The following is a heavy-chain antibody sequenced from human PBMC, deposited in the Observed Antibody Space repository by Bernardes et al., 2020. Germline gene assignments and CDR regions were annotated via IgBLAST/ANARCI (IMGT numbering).Heavy chain of an antibody. V-gene: IGHV3-23*01. D-gene: IGHD2-2*01. CDR3: ARTPPYCSSTSCYLDY. CDR1: GFTFSTYA. J-gene: IGHJ4*02. Sequence: GGSLRLSRAASGFTFSTYAMSWVRQAPGKGLEWVSAISGSGGSTYYADSVKGRFTISRDNSKNTLYLQMNSLRADDTAVYYCARTPPYCSSTSCYLDYWGQGTLVTVSS. CDR2: ISGSGGST.